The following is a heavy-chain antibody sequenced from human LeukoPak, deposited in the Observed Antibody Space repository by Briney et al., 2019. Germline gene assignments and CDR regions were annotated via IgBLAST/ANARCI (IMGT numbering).Heavy chain of an antibody. D-gene: IGHD2-2*02. V-gene: IGHV1-18*01. J-gene: IGHJ3*02. Sequence: ASVKVSCKASGYTLTSYGISWVRQAPGQGLEWMGWISAYNGNTNYAQKLQGRVTMTTDTSTSTAYMELRSLRSDDTAVYYCARDTEGYCSSTSCYRDDAFDIWGQGTMVTVSS. CDR3: ARDTEGYCSSTSCYRDDAFDI. CDR2: ISAYNGNT. CDR1: GYTLTSYG.